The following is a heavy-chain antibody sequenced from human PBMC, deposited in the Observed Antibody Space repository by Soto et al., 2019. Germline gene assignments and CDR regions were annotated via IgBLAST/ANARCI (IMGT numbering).Heavy chain of an antibody. V-gene: IGHV3-9*01. CDR3: AISCYSPYSYGMDV. CDR2: ISWNSGSI. D-gene: IGHD2-2*01. CDR1: GFTFDDYA. J-gene: IGHJ6*02. Sequence: LRLSCAASGFTFDDYAMHWVRQAPGKGLEWVSGISWNSGSIGYADSVKGRFTISRDNAKNSLYLQMNSLRAEDTALYYCAISCYSPYSYGMDVWGQGTTVTASS.